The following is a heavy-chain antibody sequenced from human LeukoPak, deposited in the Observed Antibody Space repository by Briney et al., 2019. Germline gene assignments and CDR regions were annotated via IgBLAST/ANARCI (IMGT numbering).Heavy chain of an antibody. J-gene: IGHJ5*02. Sequence: PGGSLRLSCAASGFTFSSYGMHWVRQAPGKGLEWVAVISYDGSNKYYADSVKGRFTISRDNSKNTLYLQMNSLRAEDTAVYYCAKDRGLRITMFGFDPWGQGTLVTVSS. CDR2: ISYDGSNK. D-gene: IGHD3-10*02. V-gene: IGHV3-30*18. CDR3: AKDRGLRITMFGFDP. CDR1: GFTFSSYG.